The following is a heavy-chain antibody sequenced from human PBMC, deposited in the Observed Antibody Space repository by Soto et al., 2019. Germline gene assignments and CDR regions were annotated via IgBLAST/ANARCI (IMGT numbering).Heavy chain of an antibody. J-gene: IGHJ4*02. Sequence: QVQLVESGGGVVQPGRSLRLSCAASGFTFSSYGMHWVRQAPGKGLEWVAVIWYDGSNKYYADSVKGRFTISRDNSRNTLYVQMNSLRAEDTAVYYCARDRIWDTVTPLDYWGQGTLVTVSS. V-gene: IGHV3-33*01. CDR1: GFTFSSYG. CDR2: IWYDGSNK. CDR3: ARDRIWDTVTPLDY. D-gene: IGHD4-4*01.